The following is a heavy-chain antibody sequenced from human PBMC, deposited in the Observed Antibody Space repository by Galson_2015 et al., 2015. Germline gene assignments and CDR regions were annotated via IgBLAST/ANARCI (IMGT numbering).Heavy chain of an antibody. V-gene: IGHV3-23*01. Sequence: SLRLSCAASGFTFSSYAMSWVRQAPGKGLEWVSAIIDSGGSAYYADSVKGRFTISRDNSKNTLSLQMNSLRAEDTAIYYCAKSGYYYDSSDYSSPHDAFEIWGQGTMVTVSS. CDR3: AKSGYYYDSSDYSSPHDAFEI. D-gene: IGHD3-22*01. CDR1: GFTFSSYA. J-gene: IGHJ3*02. CDR2: IIDSGGSA.